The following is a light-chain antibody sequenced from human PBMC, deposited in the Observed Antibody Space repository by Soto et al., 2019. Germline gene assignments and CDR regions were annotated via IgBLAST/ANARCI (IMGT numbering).Light chain of an antibody. CDR1: SSNIGAGYD. CDR3: RSYDTGLSALLL. Sequence: QSVLTQPPSVSGAPGQRVTIPCSGTSSNIGAGYDVHWYQQLPGTAPRLLIYGNINRPSGVPARFSGSKSGTSASLAITGLQADEEAYYYCRSYDTGLSALLLFGGGTKLTVL. V-gene: IGLV1-40*01. J-gene: IGLJ2*01. CDR2: GNI.